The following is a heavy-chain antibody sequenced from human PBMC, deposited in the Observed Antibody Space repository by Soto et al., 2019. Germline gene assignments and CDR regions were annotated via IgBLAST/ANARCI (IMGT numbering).Heavy chain of an antibody. CDR2: ISPKSTYR. J-gene: IGHJ4*02. V-gene: IGHV3-11*06. Sequence: PGGSLRLSCATSGFPFSDYYMSWIRQAPGKGLEWLSHISPKSTYRNYADSVKGRFTISRDNTKISLFLQMNSLGVEDTAVYYCARGGGGGLFEHWGQGVLVTVSS. CDR1: GFPFSDYY. CDR3: ARGGGGGLFEH. D-gene: IGHD2-21*01.